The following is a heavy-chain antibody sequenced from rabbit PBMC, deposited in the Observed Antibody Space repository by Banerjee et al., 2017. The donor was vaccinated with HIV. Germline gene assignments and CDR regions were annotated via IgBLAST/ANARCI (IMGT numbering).Heavy chain of an antibody. J-gene: IGHJ4*01. CDR3: ARDGGRSVYTQYYFNL. CDR2: INTSSGNT. CDR1: GFSFSNKYV. D-gene: IGHD8-1*01. Sequence: QEQLEESGGDLVKPEGSLTITCTASGFSFSNKYVMCWVRQAPGKGLEWIACINTSSGNTVYANWAKGRLTISKTSSTTVTLQMTSLTAADTATYFCARDGGRSVYTQYYFNLWGQGTLVTVS. V-gene: IGHV1S45*01.